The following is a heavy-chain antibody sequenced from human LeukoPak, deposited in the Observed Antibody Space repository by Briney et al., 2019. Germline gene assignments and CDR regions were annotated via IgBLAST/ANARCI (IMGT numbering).Heavy chain of an antibody. CDR3: ARDLMVTYTFDY. D-gene: IGHD4-23*01. V-gene: IGHV3-30-3*01. J-gene: IGHJ4*02. Sequence: PGRSLRLSCAASGFTFSSYAMHWVRQAPGKGLEWVAVISYDGSNKYYADSVKGRFTISRDNSKNTLYLQMNSLRAEDTAVYYCARDLMVTYTFDYWGQGTLVTVSS. CDR2: ISYDGSNK. CDR1: GFTFSSYA.